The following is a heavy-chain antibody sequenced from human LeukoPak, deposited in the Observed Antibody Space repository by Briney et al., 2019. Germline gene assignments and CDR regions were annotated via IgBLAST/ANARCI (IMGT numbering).Heavy chain of an antibody. Sequence: PGGSLRLSCAASGFTFSSYWMSWVRQAPGKGLEWVAKIKQDGSEKYYVDSVKGRFTISRDNAKNSLYLQMSSLRAEDTAVYYCARDEPNLYSGSLGWGQGALVTVSS. V-gene: IGHV3-7*04. J-gene: IGHJ4*02. CDR2: IKQDGSEK. D-gene: IGHD1-26*01. CDR3: ARDEPNLYSGSLG. CDR1: GFTFSSYW.